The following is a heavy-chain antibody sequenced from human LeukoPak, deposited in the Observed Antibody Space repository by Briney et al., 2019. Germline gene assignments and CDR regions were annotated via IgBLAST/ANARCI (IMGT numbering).Heavy chain of an antibody. J-gene: IGHJ4*02. CDR3: ARHSRYSSGWYYGY. D-gene: IGHD6-19*01. CDR2: IYYSGST. Sequence: SETLSLTCTVSGGSISSSSYYWGWIRQPPGKGLEWIGSIYYSGSTYYNPSLKSRVTISVDTSKNQFSLKLSSVTAADTAVYYCARHSRYSSGWYYGYWGQGTLVTVSS. CDR1: GGSISSSSYY. V-gene: IGHV4-39*01.